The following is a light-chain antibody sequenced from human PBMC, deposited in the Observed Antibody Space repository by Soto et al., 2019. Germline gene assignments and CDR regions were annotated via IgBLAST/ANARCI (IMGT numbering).Light chain of an antibody. J-gene: IGKJ2*01. V-gene: IGKV1-39*01. Sequence: DLQMTQSPSSLSASVGDRVTITCRASQGVSAYLLWYQQTQGRAPKLLIYSASNLVSGVPSRFSGSGSGTSFTLTISSLQPEAFATSCCQQSYRTPHPFGQGTKLETK. CDR3: QQSYRTPHP. CDR1: QGVSAY. CDR2: SAS.